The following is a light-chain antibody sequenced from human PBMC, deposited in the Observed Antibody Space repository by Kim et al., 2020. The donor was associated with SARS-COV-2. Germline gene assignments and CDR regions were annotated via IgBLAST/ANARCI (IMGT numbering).Light chain of an antibody. J-gene: IGLJ2*01. Sequence: GQSITISCSGTSSDVGDYNYVSWYQQHPGKAPKLMICDVSNRPSGVSNRFSGSKSGNTASLTISGLQAEDEADYYCSSYTSSFTPVFGGGTQLTVL. V-gene: IGLV2-14*03. CDR3: SSYTSSFTPV. CDR2: DVS. CDR1: SSDVGDYNY.